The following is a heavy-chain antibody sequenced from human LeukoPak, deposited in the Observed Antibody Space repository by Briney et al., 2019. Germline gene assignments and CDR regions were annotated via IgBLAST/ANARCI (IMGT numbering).Heavy chain of an antibody. CDR3: ARVSSSSWWALDY. D-gene: IGHD6-13*01. CDR1: KFYFSTYD. V-gene: IGHV3-48*04. J-gene: IGHJ4*02. CDR2: ISPSTSGAI. Sequence: GGSLRLSCTASKFYFSTYDMNWVRQVPGKGLEWVSYISPSTSGAIYYADSVKGRFTISRDNAKSSLYLQMNSLRAEDTAVYYCARVSSSSWWALDYWGQGTLVTVSS.